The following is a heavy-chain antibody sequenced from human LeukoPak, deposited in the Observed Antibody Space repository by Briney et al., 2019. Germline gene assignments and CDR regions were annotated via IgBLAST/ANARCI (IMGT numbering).Heavy chain of an antibody. J-gene: IGHJ4*02. CDR2: IYGGGNI. CDR3: ARDDDSSGYSIAH. V-gene: IGHV3-53*01. Sequence: PSGTLSLTCTVSGDSINSLDLWSWVRQAPGKGLEWVSVIYGGGNIYYADSVKGRFTISRDNSKNTLYLQMNSLRAEDTAVYYCARDDDSSGYSIAHWGQGTLVTVSS. D-gene: IGHD3-22*01. CDR1: GDSINSLD.